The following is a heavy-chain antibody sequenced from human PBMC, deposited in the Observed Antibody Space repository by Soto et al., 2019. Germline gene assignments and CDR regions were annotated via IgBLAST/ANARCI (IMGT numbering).Heavy chain of an antibody. CDR1: GASVSSASYY. CDR2: VYFSGST. D-gene: IGHD4-17*01. V-gene: IGHV4-61*01. CDR3: ARIDGEYGHNWFDP. J-gene: IGHJ5*02. Sequence: QVQLKESGPGLLKPSETLSLTCTVSGASVSSASYYWAWLRQPPGRGLEWIGSVYFSGSTSYIPSLKSRVTISVDTSKNQFSLNLASVTASDSAVYYCARIDGEYGHNWFDPWGLGTLVIVSP.